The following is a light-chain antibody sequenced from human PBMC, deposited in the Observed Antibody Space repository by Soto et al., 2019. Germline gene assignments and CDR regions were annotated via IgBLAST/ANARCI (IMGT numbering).Light chain of an antibody. CDR3: QQYSNWPRT. V-gene: IGKV3-15*01. CDR1: QSVSSG. CDR2: GAS. J-gene: IGKJ1*01. Sequence: EIVMTQSPATLSVSPGESATLSCRASQSVSSGLGWYQQKPGQAPRLPIYGASTRATGIPGRFSGSGSGTEFTLTISSLQSEDFAVYYCQQYSNWPRTFGQGTKVDIK.